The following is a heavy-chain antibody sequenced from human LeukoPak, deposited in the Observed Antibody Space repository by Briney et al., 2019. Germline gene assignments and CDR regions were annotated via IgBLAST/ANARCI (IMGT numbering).Heavy chain of an antibody. CDR2: IYYSGST. V-gene: IGHV4-30-4*08. Sequence: PSQTLSLTSTVSGGSISSGDCYSSWIRQPPGKGLEWIVYIYYSGSTYYNPSLKSRVTISVYTSKNQFSLKLSSVTAADTAVYYCARYSSGWDGRWFDPWGQGTLVTVSS. CDR1: GGSISSGDCY. J-gene: IGHJ5*02. D-gene: IGHD6-19*01. CDR3: ARYSSGWDGRWFDP.